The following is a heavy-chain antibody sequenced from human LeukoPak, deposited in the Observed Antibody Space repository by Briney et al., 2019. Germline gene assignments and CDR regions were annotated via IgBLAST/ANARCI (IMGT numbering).Heavy chain of an antibody. D-gene: IGHD2-15*01. V-gene: IGHV1-18*01. Sequence: ASVKVSXKAYGYTFTSYGISWVRQAPGQGLEWMGWISAYNGNTNYAQKLQGRVTMTTDTSTSTAYMELRSLRSNDTAVYYCAGARGGRYGSGTTCYWFDPWGQGTLVTVSS. CDR3: AGARGGRYGSGTTCYWFDP. J-gene: IGHJ5*02. CDR1: GYTFTSYG. CDR2: ISAYNGNT.